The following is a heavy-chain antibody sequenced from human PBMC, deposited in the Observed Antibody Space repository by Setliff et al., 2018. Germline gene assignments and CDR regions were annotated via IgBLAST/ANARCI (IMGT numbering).Heavy chain of an antibody. CDR3: ARVRVVQGYYEFDH. V-gene: IGHV4-39*07. CDR2: IYYNGDT. CDR1: GDSISSSSYH. J-gene: IGHJ4*02. Sequence: LSLTCSLSGDSISSSSYHWGWIRQSPGKGLEWIGNIYYNGDTNRNPSLKGRVTVSVDTSRDQFSLSLSSVTAADTAIYYCARVRVVQGYYEFDHWGQGTLVT. D-gene: IGHD3-3*01.